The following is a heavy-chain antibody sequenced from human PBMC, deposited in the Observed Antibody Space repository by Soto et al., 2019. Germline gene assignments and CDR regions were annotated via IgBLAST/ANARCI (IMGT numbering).Heavy chain of an antibody. V-gene: IGHV3-9*01. D-gene: IGHD3-16*01. J-gene: IGHJ4*02. CDR3: AISQDRGGRTTFIY. CDR2: INWKSDI. CDR1: GFTFDDNA. Sequence: GGSLRLSCAVSGFTFDDNAMHWVRQAPEKGLERVSGINWKSDIGYADSVKGRFTISRDNAENSLYLQMNSLRAEDTALYYCAISQDRGGRTTFIYWGQGTQVTVSS.